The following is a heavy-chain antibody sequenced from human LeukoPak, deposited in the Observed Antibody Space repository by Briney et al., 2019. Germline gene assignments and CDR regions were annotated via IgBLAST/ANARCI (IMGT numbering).Heavy chain of an antibody. V-gene: IGHV4-59*08. Sequence: SETLSLICTVSGGSISSYYWSWIRQPPGKGLEWIGHIYYSGSTNYNPSLKSRVTISVDTSKNQFSLRLSSVTAADTAVYYCAVGYSSGWYGYWGQGTLVTVSS. CDR1: GGSISSYY. J-gene: IGHJ4*02. CDR2: IYYSGST. D-gene: IGHD6-19*01. CDR3: AVGYSSGWYGY.